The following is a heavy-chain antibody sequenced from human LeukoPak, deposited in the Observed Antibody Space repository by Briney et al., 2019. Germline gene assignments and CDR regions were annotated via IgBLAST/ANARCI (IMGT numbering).Heavy chain of an antibody. Sequence: GGSLRLSCAASGFTFSTFGMSWVRRAPGKGPEWVSGITGSGATTYYADSVKGRFTISRDNPQNTLYLQMNTLRAEDTAVYYCAKVVSGFHFDCWGQGTLVTVSS. J-gene: IGHJ4*02. V-gene: IGHV3-23*01. CDR2: ITGSGATT. D-gene: IGHD1-26*01. CDR3: AKVVSGFHFDC. CDR1: GFTFSTFG.